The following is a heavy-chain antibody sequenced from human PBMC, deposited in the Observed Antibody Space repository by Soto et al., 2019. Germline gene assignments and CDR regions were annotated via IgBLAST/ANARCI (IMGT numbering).Heavy chain of an antibody. CDR2: VYYSGNT. Sequence: QVQLQESGPGMVKPSETLSLTCTVSGGSISSSYWTWIRQPPGKGLEWIGYVYYSGNTNYKPSLMSRVTRSVDTSKNQFSLKLNSVTAADTAVYYCASFRAGYVDYWGQGILVTVSS. J-gene: IGHJ4*02. D-gene: IGHD3-9*01. CDR3: ASFRAGYVDY. CDR1: GGSISSSY. V-gene: IGHV4-59*08.